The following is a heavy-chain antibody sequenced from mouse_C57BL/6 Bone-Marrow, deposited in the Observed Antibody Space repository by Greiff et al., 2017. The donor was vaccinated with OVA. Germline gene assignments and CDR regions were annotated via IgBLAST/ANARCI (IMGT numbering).Heavy chain of an antibody. D-gene: IGHD4-1*01. Sequence: VQLQQSGPELVKPGASVKISCKASGYTFTDYYMNWVKQSHGKSLEWIGDINPNNGGTSYNQKFKCKATLTVDKSSSTAYMELRSLTSEDSAVYYCARGDWDDYWGQGTTLTVSS. CDR2: INPNNGGT. CDR1: GYTFTDYY. CDR3: ARGDWDDY. V-gene: IGHV1-26*01. J-gene: IGHJ2*01.